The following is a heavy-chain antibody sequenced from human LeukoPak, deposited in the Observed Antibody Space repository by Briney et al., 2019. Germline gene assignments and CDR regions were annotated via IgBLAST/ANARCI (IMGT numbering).Heavy chain of an antibody. CDR1: GFTFSSSG. CDR2: ISYDGSNK. Sequence: GRSLRLSCAASGFTFSSSGMHWVRQAPGKGLEWVAVISYDGSNKYYADSVKGRFTISRDNSKNTLYLQMNSLRAGDTAVYYCAKDSYDRSGYYYYYFAYRGQGTQVTVSS. CDR3: AKDSYDRSGYYYYYFAY. J-gene: IGHJ4*02. D-gene: IGHD3-22*01. V-gene: IGHV3-30*18.